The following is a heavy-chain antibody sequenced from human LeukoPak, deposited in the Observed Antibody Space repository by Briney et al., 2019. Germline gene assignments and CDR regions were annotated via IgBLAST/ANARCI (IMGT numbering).Heavy chain of an antibody. J-gene: IGHJ6*03. CDR1: GFTFDDYA. D-gene: IGHD3-10*01. CDR3: AKDPYGSAYYYYMDV. CDR2: ISWNSGSI. V-gene: IGHV3-9*03. Sequence: GGSLRLSCAASGFTFDDYAMHWVRQAPGKGLEWVSGISWNSGSIGYADSVKGRFTISRDNAKNSLYLQMNSLRAEDMALYYCAKDPYGSAYYYYMDVWGKGTTVTISS.